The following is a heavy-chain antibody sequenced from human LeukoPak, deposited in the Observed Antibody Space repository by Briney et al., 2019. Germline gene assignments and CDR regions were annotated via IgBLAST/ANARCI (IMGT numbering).Heavy chain of an antibody. D-gene: IGHD3-16*02. Sequence: GASVKVSCKASGYTFTSYDFNWLRQATGQGPEWMGWMNPNSGATGYAQKFQGRVTMTRSASINTAYMELTNLRSEDTAVYYCARAPRSWDFDYWGQGTLVTVSS. J-gene: IGHJ4*02. V-gene: IGHV1-8*01. CDR3: ARAPRSWDFDY. CDR1: GYTFTSYD. CDR2: MNPNSGAT.